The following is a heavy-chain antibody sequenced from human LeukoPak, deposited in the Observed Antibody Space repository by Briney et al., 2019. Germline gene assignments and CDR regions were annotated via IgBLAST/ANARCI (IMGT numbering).Heavy chain of an antibody. Sequence: SETLSLTCAVSGGSVSGYYWTWVRQPLGKGLEWIGEISHTGGASYNPSLKSRVTIGLDTSKKQLSLKLESVTAADTAVYYCAREDYGTGSYYRGDAFDIWGHGTMVTVSS. D-gene: IGHD3-10*01. CDR3: AREDYGTGSYYRGDAFDI. CDR1: GGSVSGYY. J-gene: IGHJ3*02. V-gene: IGHV4-34*01. CDR2: ISHTGGA.